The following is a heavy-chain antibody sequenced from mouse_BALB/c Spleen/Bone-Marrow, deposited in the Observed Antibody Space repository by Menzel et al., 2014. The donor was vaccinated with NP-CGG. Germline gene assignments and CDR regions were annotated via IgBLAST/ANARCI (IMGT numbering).Heavy chain of an antibody. CDR1: GYSFTSYW. Sequence: VQLQQSGAELVRPGVSVKLSCRASGYSFTSYWMNWVKQRPGQGLEWIGTIHPSDRDTRLNQKFKDKATLTVDKSSSTAYMQLSSPSSEDSAVYYCARNGMTTTAYAMDYWGQGTSVTVSS. J-gene: IGHJ4*01. V-gene: IGHV1-61*01. CDR2: IHPSDRDT. CDR3: ARNGMTTTAYAMDY. D-gene: IGHD2-4*01.